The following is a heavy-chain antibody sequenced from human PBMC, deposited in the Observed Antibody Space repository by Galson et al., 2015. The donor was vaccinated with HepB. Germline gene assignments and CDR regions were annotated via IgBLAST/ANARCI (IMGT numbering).Heavy chain of an antibody. CDR3: AKWGTTTRTGAFDI. J-gene: IGHJ3*02. CDR2: ISSSGGST. Sequence: SLRLSCAASRFIFSSYAMSWVRQAPGKGLDWVSTISSSGGSTYYADSVKGRFTISRDNSQNTLSQLMHSLDVEDTAVYYCAKWGTTTRTGAFDIWGQGTMVTVSS. CDR1: RFIFSSYA. D-gene: IGHD2/OR15-2a*01. V-gene: IGHV3-23*01.